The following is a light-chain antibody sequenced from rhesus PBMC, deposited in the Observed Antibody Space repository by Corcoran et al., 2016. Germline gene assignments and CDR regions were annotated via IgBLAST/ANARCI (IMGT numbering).Light chain of an antibody. CDR3: QHSYGTTFT. J-gene: IGKJ3*01. V-gene: IGKV1-74*01. CDR2: KAS. Sequence: DIQMTQSPSSLSASVGDRVTITCRASENVNNYLHCYQQKPGKAPNLLIYKASTLQSGVPSRFSGSGSGTDFTLAISSLQPEDFATYYCQHSYGTTFTFGPGTKLDIK. CDR1: ENVNNY.